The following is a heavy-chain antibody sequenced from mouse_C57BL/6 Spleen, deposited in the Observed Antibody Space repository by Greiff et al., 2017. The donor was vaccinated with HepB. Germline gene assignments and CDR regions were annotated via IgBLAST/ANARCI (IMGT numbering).Heavy chain of an antibody. J-gene: IGHJ1*03. Sequence: EVKLVESGGGLVKPGGSLKLSCAASGFTFSDYGMHWVRQAPEKGLEWVAYISSGSSTIYYADTVKGRFTISRDNAKNTLFLQMTSLRSEDTAMYYCARFFRGSSYLDFDVWGKETTVTVAS. D-gene: IGHD1-1*01. CDR2: ISSGSSTI. V-gene: IGHV5-17*01. CDR3: ARFFRGSSYLDFDV. CDR1: GFTFSDYG.